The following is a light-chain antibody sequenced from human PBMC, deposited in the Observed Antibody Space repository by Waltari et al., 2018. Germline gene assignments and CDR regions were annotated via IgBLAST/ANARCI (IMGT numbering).Light chain of an antibody. V-gene: IGKV3-20*01. CDR2: GTS. CDR1: QSIGNDY. CDR3: QQAATTPWT. Sequence: EIVLTQSPDTLSLSPGDRATLSCRASQSIGNDYLAWYQQKPGQPPSLLIRGTSSRDTGISDRFSGSGSGTDFTLTISRLEPEDFAVYFCQQAATTPWTFGQGTKVEIK. J-gene: IGKJ1*01.